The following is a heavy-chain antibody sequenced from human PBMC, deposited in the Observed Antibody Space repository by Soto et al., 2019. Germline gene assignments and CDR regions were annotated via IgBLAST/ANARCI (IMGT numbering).Heavy chain of an antibody. CDR3: AADSSGYPHDAFDI. D-gene: IGHD3-22*01. CDR2: IVVGSGNT. Sequence: SVKVSCKASGFTFTSSAVQWVRQARGQRLEWIGWIVVGSGNTNYAQKFQERLTITRDMSTSTAYMELSSLRSEDTAVYYCAADSSGYPHDAFDIWGQGTMVTVSS. CDR1: GFTFTSSA. V-gene: IGHV1-58*01. J-gene: IGHJ3*02.